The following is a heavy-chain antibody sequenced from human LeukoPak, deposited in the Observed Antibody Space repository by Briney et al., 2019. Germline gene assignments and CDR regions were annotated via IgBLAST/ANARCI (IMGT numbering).Heavy chain of an antibody. Sequence: GGSLRLSCAASGFTFSNFWMSWVRQAPGKGLEWVANIKQDGSEKSYVNSVKGRFTISRDNAKDSLYLQMNSLRAEDTAVYYCARAGGAFDIWGQGAMVTVSS. J-gene: IGHJ3*02. CDR3: ARAGGAFDI. V-gene: IGHV3-7*05. D-gene: IGHD3-16*01. CDR2: IKQDGSEK. CDR1: GFTFSNFW.